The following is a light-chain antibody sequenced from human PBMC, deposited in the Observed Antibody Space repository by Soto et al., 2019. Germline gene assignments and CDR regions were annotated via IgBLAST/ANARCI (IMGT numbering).Light chain of an antibody. CDR3: QQAHSFPLT. CDR1: ESISNF. CDR2: KAS. J-gene: IGKJ4*01. Sequence: DIQMTQSPSTLSASVGDRVTINCRASESISNFLAWYQQKPGKAPNLLIYKASSLESGVPSRFSGSGSGTEFTLTISSLQPDDFATYHCQQAHSFPLTFGGGTKVDIK. V-gene: IGKV1-5*03.